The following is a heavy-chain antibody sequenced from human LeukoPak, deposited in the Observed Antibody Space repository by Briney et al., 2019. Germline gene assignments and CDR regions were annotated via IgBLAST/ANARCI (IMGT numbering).Heavy chain of an antibody. CDR1: GFTFSSYG. V-gene: IGHV3-30*03. CDR3: ARRGYSGYDGLFDY. Sequence: GRSLRLSCAASGFTFSSYGMHWVRQAPGKGLEWVAVISYDGSNKYYADSVKGRFTISRDNSKNTLYLQMDSLRAEDTAVYYCARRGYSGYDGLFDYWGQGTLVTVSS. J-gene: IGHJ4*02. D-gene: IGHD5-12*01. CDR2: ISYDGSNK.